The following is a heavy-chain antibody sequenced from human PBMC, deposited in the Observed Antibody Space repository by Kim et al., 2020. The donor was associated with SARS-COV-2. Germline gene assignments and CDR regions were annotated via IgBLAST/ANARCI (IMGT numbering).Heavy chain of an antibody. Sequence: TTSCADSVKGRFAIARDNAKNSLYLQMNSLRAEDTAVYYCARDLGGWFDYWGQGTLVSVSS. V-gene: IGHV3-11*01. CDR3: ARDLGGWFDY. D-gene: IGHD6-19*01. CDR2: TT. J-gene: IGHJ4*02.